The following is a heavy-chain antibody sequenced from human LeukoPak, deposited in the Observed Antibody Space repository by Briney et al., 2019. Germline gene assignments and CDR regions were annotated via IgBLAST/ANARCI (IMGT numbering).Heavy chain of an antibody. Sequence: PGGSLRLSCVASGFTFTTYATSWVRQAPGKGLEWVSASSGSAGSTYYADSVKGRFTISRDKPKNTLYLQMNRLRAEDTAVYYCAKETDFWSGYLDYWGQGTLVTVSS. D-gene: IGHD3-3*01. CDR3: AKETDFWSGYLDY. CDR2: SSGSAGST. V-gene: IGHV3-23*01. CDR1: GFTFTTYA. J-gene: IGHJ4*02.